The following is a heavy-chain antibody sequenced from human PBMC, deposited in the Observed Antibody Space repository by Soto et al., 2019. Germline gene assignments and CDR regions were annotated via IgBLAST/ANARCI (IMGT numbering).Heavy chain of an antibody. CDR3: AIDPGE. D-gene: IGHD1-26*01. CDR1: GGSISSYS. Sequence: QVQLQESGPGLVKPSETLSLTCTVSGGSISSYSWSWIRQPPGKGLGWIGCIHYSGSTNYNPSLKSRVPISLDTSKHQFSLRLSSVTAADTAMYYCAIDPGEWGQGNLVTVSS. V-gene: IGHV4-59*01. J-gene: IGHJ4*02. CDR2: IHYSGST.